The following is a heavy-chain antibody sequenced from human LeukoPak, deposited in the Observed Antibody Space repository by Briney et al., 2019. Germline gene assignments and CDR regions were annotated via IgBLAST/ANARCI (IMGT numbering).Heavy chain of an antibody. CDR1: GGSISSSSYS. J-gene: IGHJ4*02. CDR3: GSYLPLFDY. CDR2: IYYSGST. D-gene: IGHD3-10*01. V-gene: IGHV4-39*01. Sequence: SETLSLTCTVSGGSISSSSYSWGWIRQPPGKGLEWIGSIYYSGSTYYNPSLKSRVTISVDTSKNQFSLKLSSVTAADTAVYGSGSYLPLFDYWGQGTLVTVSS.